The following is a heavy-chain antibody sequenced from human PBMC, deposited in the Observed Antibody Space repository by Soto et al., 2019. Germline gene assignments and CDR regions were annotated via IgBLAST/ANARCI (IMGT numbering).Heavy chain of an antibody. D-gene: IGHD2-2*01. CDR1: GFTFSDYY. CDR2: INSSGHAI. Sequence: GGSLRLSCAASGFTFSDYYMTWIRQAPGKGLEWVSYINSSGHAISYADSVRGRFTISRDNAKNSLSLQMDSLRAEDTAVYYCATAYCVTTDCYWGPGYWGQGTLVTVSS. J-gene: IGHJ4*02. V-gene: IGHV3-11*01. CDR3: ATAYCVTTDCYWGPGY.